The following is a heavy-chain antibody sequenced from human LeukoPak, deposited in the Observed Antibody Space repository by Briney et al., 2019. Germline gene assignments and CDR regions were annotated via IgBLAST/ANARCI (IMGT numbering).Heavy chain of an antibody. CDR3: AKGGPYSSGYPYDY. Sequence: GGSLSLSCAASGYTFSSYAMTWVRQAPGKGLEWVSGISGSGASTYYADPVKGRFSISRDNSRNTLYLQMNSLRAEDTAVYFCAKGGPYSSGYPYDYWGQGTLVSVSS. J-gene: IGHJ4*02. CDR2: ISGSGAST. D-gene: IGHD3-22*01. V-gene: IGHV3-23*01. CDR1: GYTFSSYA.